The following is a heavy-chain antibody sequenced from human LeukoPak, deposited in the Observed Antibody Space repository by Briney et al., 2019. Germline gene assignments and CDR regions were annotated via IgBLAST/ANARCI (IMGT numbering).Heavy chain of an antibody. CDR1: GFTFSSFE. J-gene: IGHJ6*02. CDR2: INSFGTTI. V-gene: IGHV3-48*03. Sequence: PGGSLRLSCAASGFTFSSFEMNWVRQAPGKGLEWLSNINSFGTTIYYADSVKGRFTISRDNAKDSLHLQMNSLRAEDTAVYYCVRDWGYCTGGSCCGYHYYGMDVWGQGTTVTVSS. D-gene: IGHD2-15*01. CDR3: VRDWGYCTGGSCCGYHYYGMDV.